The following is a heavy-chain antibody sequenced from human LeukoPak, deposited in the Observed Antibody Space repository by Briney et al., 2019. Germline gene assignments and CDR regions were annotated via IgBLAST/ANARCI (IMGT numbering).Heavy chain of an antibody. Sequence: GGSLRLSCIASGFIFGDYGVSWFRQAPGKGLEWVTFIRGKVYGGTPEYAASVKDRFSISRDDSKGIAYLQMNSLKVEDSGVYYCAKTLAFCGSGCYRPADSWGQGTLVTVSS. V-gene: IGHV3-49*03. D-gene: IGHD2-21*02. CDR3: AKTLAFCGSGCYRPADS. CDR2: IRGKVYGGTP. CDR1: GFIFGDYG. J-gene: IGHJ4*02.